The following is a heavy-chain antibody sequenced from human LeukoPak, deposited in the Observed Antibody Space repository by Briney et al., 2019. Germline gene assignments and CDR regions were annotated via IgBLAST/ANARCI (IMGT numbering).Heavy chain of an antibody. CDR3: AKGLRYCSSTSCNVYDAFDI. CDR2: ISWNSGSI. Sequence: GRSLRLSCAASGFTFDDYAMHWVRQAPGKGLEWVSGISWNSGSIGYADSVKGRFTISRDNAKNSLYLQMNSLRAEDMALYYCAKGLRYCSSTSCNVYDAFDIWGQGTMVTVSS. V-gene: IGHV3-9*03. D-gene: IGHD2-2*01. J-gene: IGHJ3*02. CDR1: GFTFDDYA.